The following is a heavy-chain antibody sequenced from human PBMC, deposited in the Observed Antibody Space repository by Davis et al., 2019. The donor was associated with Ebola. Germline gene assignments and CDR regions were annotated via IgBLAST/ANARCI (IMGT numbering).Heavy chain of an antibody. V-gene: IGHV1-8*01. Sequence: AASVKVSCKASGYTFSVYDFNWVRQAAGQGLEWIGWMNPHTGYTGYAQKFQGRVTMTRNSSINTAYMELRGLRSDDTVVYYCARGLMDSAAFRAGWFDPWGQGTAVTVS. CDR3: ARGLMDSAAFRAGWFDP. J-gene: IGHJ5*02. CDR2: MNPHTGYT. CDR1: GYTFSVYD. D-gene: IGHD2/OR15-2a*01.